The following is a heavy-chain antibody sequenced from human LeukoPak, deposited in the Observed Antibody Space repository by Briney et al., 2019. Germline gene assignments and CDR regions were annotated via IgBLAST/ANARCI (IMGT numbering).Heavy chain of an antibody. CDR3: VRHGLGSSWFGFDY. D-gene: IGHD6-13*01. CDR1: GYTFTTYW. V-gene: IGHV5-51*01. CDR2: IYPADSDP. J-gene: IGHJ4*01. Sequence: ESLKISCKGSGYTFTTYWIGWVRQMPGKGLERMGIIYPADSDPRYSPSFQGQVTISADTSISTAYLQWSSLKAPDSAMYYCVRHGLGSSWFGFDYWGHGTLVTVSS.